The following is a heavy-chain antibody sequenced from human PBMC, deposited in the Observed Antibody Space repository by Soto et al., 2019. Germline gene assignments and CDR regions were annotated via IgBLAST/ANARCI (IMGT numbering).Heavy chain of an antibody. V-gene: IGHV4-39*01. Sequence: SETLSLTCTVSGGSISSSSYYWGWIRQPPGKGLEWIGSIYYSGSTYYNPSLKSRVTISVDTSKNQFSLKLSSVTAADTAVYYCASLRETYYYYYGMDVWGQGTTVTVSS. CDR2: IYYSGST. CDR3: ASLRETYYYYYGMDV. CDR1: GGSISSSSYY. J-gene: IGHJ6*02.